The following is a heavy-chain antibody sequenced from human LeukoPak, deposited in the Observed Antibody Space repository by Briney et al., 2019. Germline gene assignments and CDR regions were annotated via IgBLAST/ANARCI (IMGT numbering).Heavy chain of an antibody. J-gene: IGHJ4*02. Sequence: GGSLRLSCAASGFTFSSYGMHWVRQAPGKGLEWVAVIWYDGSNKYYADSVKGRFTISRDNAKNSLYLQMKSLRAEDTAVFYCARLNQLPTEPLFDYWGQGTRVTVSS. V-gene: IGHV3-33*01. D-gene: IGHD2-2*01. CDR2: IWYDGSNK. CDR3: ARLNQLPTEPLFDY. CDR1: GFTFSSYG.